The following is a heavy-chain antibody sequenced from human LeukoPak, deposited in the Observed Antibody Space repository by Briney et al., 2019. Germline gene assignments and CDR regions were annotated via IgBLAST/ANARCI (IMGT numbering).Heavy chain of an antibody. CDR2: INHSGST. Sequence: KTSETLSLTCAVYGGSFSGYYWSWIRQPPGKGLEWIGEINHSGSTNYNPSLKSRVTISVDTSKNQFSLKLSSVTAADTAVYYCARKKLDGGRAFDYWGQGTLATVSS. CDR3: ARKKLDGGRAFDY. D-gene: IGHD1-1*01. J-gene: IGHJ4*02. V-gene: IGHV4-34*01. CDR1: GGSFSGYY.